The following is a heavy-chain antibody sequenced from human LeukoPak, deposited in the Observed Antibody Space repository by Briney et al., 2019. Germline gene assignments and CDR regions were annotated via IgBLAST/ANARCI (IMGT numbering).Heavy chain of an antibody. CDR2: ITSSCSTI. CDR1: GFTFSDYY. Sequence: GGSLRLSCAASGFTFSDYYMSWIRQAPGKGLEWVSYITSSCSTIYYADSMKGRFTISRDNAKHSLFLQLDSLRAEDTAVYYCARIGRPAAFDIWGQGTLVIVSS. V-gene: IGHV3-11*01. J-gene: IGHJ3*02. CDR3: ARIGRPAAFDI. D-gene: IGHD6-6*01.